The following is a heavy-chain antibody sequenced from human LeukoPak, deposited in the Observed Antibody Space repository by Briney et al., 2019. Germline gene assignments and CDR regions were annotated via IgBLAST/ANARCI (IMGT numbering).Heavy chain of an antibody. V-gene: IGHV3-11*04. Sequence: GGSLRLSCAASGFTFSDYYMSWIRQAPGKGLEWVSYISSSGSTIYYADSVKGRFTISRDNSKNTLYLQMNSLRAEDTAVYYCAIEYSSGWAHDAFDIWGQGTMVTVSS. J-gene: IGHJ3*02. CDR1: GFTFSDYY. D-gene: IGHD6-19*01. CDR2: ISSSGSTI. CDR3: AIEYSSGWAHDAFDI.